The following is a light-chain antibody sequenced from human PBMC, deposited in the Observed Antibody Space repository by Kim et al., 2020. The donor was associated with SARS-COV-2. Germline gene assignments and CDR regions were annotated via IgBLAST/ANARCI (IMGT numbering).Light chain of an antibody. CDR3: QHRQT. CDR1: QSVRRW. V-gene: IGKV1-5*01. J-gene: IGKJ1*01. Sequence: STLSASGGDRVTLTCRASQSVRRWLAWYQQKPGKAPKLLIYDGSNLQSGVPSRFSGSGSGTEFTLTISSLQPDDFAIYYCQHRQTFGQGTKVDIK. CDR2: DGS.